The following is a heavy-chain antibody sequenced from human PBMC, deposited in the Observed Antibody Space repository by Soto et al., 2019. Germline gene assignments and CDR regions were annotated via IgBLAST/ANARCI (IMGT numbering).Heavy chain of an antibody. D-gene: IGHD6-13*01. J-gene: IGHJ3*02. Sequence: ASVKVSCKVSGYTLTELSMHWVRQAPGKGLEWMGGFDPEDGETIYAQKFQGRVTMTEDTSTDTAYMELSSLRSEDTAVYYCATGDSSSWPEVGAFDIWGQGTMVTVSS. CDR1: GYTLTELS. CDR3: ATGDSSSWPEVGAFDI. V-gene: IGHV1-24*01. CDR2: FDPEDGET.